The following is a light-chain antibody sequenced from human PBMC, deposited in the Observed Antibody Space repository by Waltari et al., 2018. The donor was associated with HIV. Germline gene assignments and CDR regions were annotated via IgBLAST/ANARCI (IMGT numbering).Light chain of an antibody. V-gene: IGLV3-1*01. Sequence: SYELTQPPSVSVSPGQTASITCSGDTLGKKYATWYQRKPGQSPVVVIYQDTKRPSGIPELFSGSNSGNTATLTISGTQAMDEADYYCQAWDSSTWVFGGGTMLTVL. CDR2: QDT. J-gene: IGLJ3*02. CDR1: TLGKKY. CDR3: QAWDSSTWV.